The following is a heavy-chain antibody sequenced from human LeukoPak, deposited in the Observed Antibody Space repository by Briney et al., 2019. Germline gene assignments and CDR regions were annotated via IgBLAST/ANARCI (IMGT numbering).Heavy chain of an antibody. J-gene: IGHJ4*02. Sequence: SQTFSLTCAISGARVSSNSGSWNWIRQSPSRALKGLGRTYYRSRWFTDYALSVKSRITINPDTSKNHFSLQLNSVTPEDTAVYYCARAGLWGEFGYWGQGSLVTVSS. D-gene: IGHD7-27*01. CDR3: ARAGLWGEFGY. CDR2: TYYRSRWFT. CDR1: GARVSSNSGS. V-gene: IGHV6-1*01.